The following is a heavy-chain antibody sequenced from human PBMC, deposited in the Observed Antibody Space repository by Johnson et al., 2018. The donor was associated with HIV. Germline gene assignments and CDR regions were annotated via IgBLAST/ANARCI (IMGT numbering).Heavy chain of an antibody. V-gene: IGHV3-13*01. CDR2: IGTVGDT. CDR1: GFTFSSYD. Sequence: VQLVESGGGVVQPGRSLRLSCAASGFTFSSYDMHWVRQATGKGLEWVSAIGTVGDTYYVGSVKGRFTISRDNSKSTLFLQMNSLRAEDTAVYYCARCSLAYCGGDCYFDAFDMWGQGTMVTVSS. D-gene: IGHD2-21*02. CDR3: ARCSLAYCGGDCYFDAFDM. J-gene: IGHJ3*02.